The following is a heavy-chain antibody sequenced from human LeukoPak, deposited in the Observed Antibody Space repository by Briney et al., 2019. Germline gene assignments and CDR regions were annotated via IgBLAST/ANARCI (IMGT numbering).Heavy chain of an antibody. D-gene: IGHD2-15*01. CDR2: IHGTGNT. Sequence: SETLSLTCAVSGASISSGYYWAWVRQPPGKGLEWIASIHGTGNTYYNPSLKSRVTMSLDTSKNHFSLTLRPVTAADTAVYFCASGSGHLFDDWGQGTLVTVSS. J-gene: IGHJ4*02. CDR1: GASISSGYY. CDR3: ASGSGHLFDD. V-gene: IGHV4-38-2*01.